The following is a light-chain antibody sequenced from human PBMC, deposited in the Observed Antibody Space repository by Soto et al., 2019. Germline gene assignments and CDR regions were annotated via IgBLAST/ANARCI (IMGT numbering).Light chain of an antibody. V-gene: IGLV1-40*01. J-gene: IGLJ2*01. Sequence: QSVLTQPPSVSGAPGQTVTISCTGTSSNIGAGFDVHWYQQLPGAAPKLLIYANTDRPSGVPARFSGSKSVTSASLAITGLQPEDEADYFCLSYDTSLRGVFGGGTKVTV. CDR2: ANT. CDR1: SSNIGAGFD. CDR3: LSYDTSLRGV.